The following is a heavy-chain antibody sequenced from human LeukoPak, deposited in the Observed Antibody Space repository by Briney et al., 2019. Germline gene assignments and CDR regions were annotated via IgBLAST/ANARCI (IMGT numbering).Heavy chain of an antibody. Sequence: GGSLRLSCAASGFTFSSYGMHWVRQAPGKGLEGVAVISYDGSNKYYADSVKGRFTISRDNSKNTLYLQMNSLRAEDTAVYYCAKDGNGSGQVDYWGQGTLVTVSS. J-gene: IGHJ4*02. CDR2: ISYDGSNK. CDR3: AKDGNGSGQVDY. D-gene: IGHD3-10*01. V-gene: IGHV3-30*18. CDR1: GFTFSSYG.